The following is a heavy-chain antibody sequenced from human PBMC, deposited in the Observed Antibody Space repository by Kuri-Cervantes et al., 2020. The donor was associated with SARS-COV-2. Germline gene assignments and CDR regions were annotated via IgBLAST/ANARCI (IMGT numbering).Heavy chain of an antibody. D-gene: IGHD3-10*01. J-gene: IGHJ3*02. CDR3: ARDFRFGELTPIDAFDI. CDR1: GFTFSSYG. Sequence: GESLKISCAASGFTFSSYGMHWVRQAPGEGLEWVAVIWYDGSNKYYADSVKGRFTISRDNSKNTLYLQMNSLRAEDTAVYYCARDFRFGELTPIDAFDIWGQGTMVTVSS. CDR2: IWYDGSNK. V-gene: IGHV3-33*01.